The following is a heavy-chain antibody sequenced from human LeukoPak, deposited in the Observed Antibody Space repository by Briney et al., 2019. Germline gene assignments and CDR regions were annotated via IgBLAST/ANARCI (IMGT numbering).Heavy chain of an antibody. CDR1: GGSISSYY. CDR3: ATGRAYSSVDY. J-gene: IGHJ4*02. D-gene: IGHD6-19*01. Sequence: SETLSLTCTVSGGSISSYYWSWIRQPPGKGLEWIACIYYTGSTNYNPSLKSRVTISVDTSKNHFSLKLSSVTAADTAVFYCATGRAYSSVDYWGQGTLVTVSS. CDR2: IYYTGST. V-gene: IGHV4-59*01.